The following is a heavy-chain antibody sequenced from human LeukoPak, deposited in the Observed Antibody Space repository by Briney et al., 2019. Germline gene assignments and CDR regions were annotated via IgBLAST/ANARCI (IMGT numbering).Heavy chain of an antibody. CDR1: GYTFTGYY. CDR2: TNPNSGGP. Sequence: ASVKVSCKASGYTFTGYYMHWVRQAPGQGLEWMGWTNPNSGGPNYAQKFQGRVTMTRDTSISAAYMELSSLRSDDTAVYYCARTKHGSGSRHEYYFDYWGQGTLVTVSS. V-gene: IGHV1-2*02. J-gene: IGHJ4*02. D-gene: IGHD5-12*01. CDR3: ARTKHGSGSRHEYYFDY.